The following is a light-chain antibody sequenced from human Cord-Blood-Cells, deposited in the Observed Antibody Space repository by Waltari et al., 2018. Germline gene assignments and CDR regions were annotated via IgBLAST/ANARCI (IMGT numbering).Light chain of an antibody. CDR2: KDS. Sequence: SYELTQPSSVSVSPGQTARITCPGDVLAKKYARWFQQKPGQAPVLVIYKDSERPSGIPERFSGSSSGTTVTLTISGAQVEDDADYYCYSAADNNWVFGGGTKLTVL. J-gene: IGLJ3*02. V-gene: IGLV3-27*01. CDR1: VLAKKY. CDR3: YSAADNNWV.